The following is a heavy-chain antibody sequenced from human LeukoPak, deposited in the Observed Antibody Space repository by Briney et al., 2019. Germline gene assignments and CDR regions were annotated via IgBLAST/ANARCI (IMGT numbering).Heavy chain of an antibody. J-gene: IGHJ3*02. CDR2: ISSSSSII. CDR1: GFTFSSYS. D-gene: IGHD1-26*01. Sequence: GGSLRLSCAASGFTFSSYSMNWVRQAPGKGLEWVSYISSSSSIIYYVDSVKGRFTISRDNAKNSLYLQMNSLRAEDTAVYYCARDSGSYSLGAFDIWGQGTMVTVSS. CDR3: ARDSGSYSLGAFDI. V-gene: IGHV3-48*01.